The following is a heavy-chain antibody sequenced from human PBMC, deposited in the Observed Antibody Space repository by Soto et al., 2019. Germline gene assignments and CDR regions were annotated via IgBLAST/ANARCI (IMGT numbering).Heavy chain of an antibody. CDR3: ARVVVVVAATKGGWFDP. J-gene: IGHJ5*02. D-gene: IGHD2-15*01. V-gene: IGHV4-34*01. CDR1: GGSFSGYY. Sequence: ASETLSLTCAVYGGSFSGYYWSWIRQPPGKGLEWIGEINHSGSTNYNPSLKSRVTISVDTSKNQFSLKLSSVTAANTAVYYCARVVVVVAATKGGWFDPWGQGTLVTVSS. CDR2: INHSGST.